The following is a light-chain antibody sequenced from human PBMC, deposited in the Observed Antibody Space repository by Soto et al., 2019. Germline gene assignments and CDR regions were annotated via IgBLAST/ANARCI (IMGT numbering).Light chain of an antibody. V-gene: IGKV1-39*01. J-gene: IGKJ2*01. Sequence: DLQMTQSPSSLSASVGDRVTITCRASQSISNYLNWYQQKPGKVPKLLIYAASSLQSGVPSRFSGSGSGTDFTLTISSLQPEDFATYYCQQSYSVLGTFGQGTKLEIK. CDR2: AAS. CDR3: QQSYSVLGT. CDR1: QSISNY.